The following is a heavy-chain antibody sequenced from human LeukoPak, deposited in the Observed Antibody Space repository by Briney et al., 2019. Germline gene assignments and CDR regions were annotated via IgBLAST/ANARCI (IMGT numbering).Heavy chain of an antibody. D-gene: IGHD7-27*01. J-gene: IGHJ4*02. V-gene: IGHV4-61*08. Sequence: SETLSLTCTVSGGSFASGGHSWSWIRQPPGKGLEWIGYSQNTGCINCNPSFKSRVTIAVDTSKNQFSLHLRSVTAADTAVYYCARDNWGSLDYWGQGILVTVSS. CDR2: SQNTGCI. CDR1: GGSFASGGHS. CDR3: ARDNWGSLDY.